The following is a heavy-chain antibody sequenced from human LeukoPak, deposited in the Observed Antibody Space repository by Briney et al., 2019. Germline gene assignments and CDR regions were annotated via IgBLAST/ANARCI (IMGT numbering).Heavy chain of an antibody. J-gene: IGHJ4*02. V-gene: IGHV3-23*01. CDR3: AKGGYRYYYGSGSYYK. CDR2: ISGSGGSK. Sequence: GGSLRLSCAASGFTLSSYAMSWVRQAPGKGLEWVAAISGSGGSKYYADSVKGRFTISREKSKNTLYLQINSRRAEDPAVYYCAKGGYRYYYGSGSYYKWGQGTLVTVSS. D-gene: IGHD3-10*01. CDR1: GFTLSSYA.